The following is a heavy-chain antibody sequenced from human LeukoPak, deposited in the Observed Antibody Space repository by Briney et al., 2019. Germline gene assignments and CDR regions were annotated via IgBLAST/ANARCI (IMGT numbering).Heavy chain of an antibody. D-gene: IGHD1-26*01. CDR1: GFSFSNF. CDR2: ITNSGRST. Sequence: PGGSLRLSCKASGFSFSNFMRWIRQAPRKGLEGVSYITNSGRSTNHADAVKGRFTISRDNAKKSVYLDMTDLRVEDTAVYHCAREASGNYHVFDSWGQGTLVTVSS. CDR3: AREASGNYHVFDS. V-gene: IGHV3-11*04. J-gene: IGHJ4*02.